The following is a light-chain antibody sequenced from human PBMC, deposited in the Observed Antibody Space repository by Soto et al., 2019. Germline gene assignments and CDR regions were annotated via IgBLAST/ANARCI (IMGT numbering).Light chain of an antibody. CDR1: QSVASY. CDR3: QQYVSAPWA. CDR2: GAS. Sequence: EIVLTQSPASLSLSPGERATLSCRASQSVASYLVWYQQKPGQAPRLLVFGASRRATGIPDRFTGSGSGTDFTLTISRREPEDFAVYYCQQYVSAPWAFGQGTKVDIK. J-gene: IGKJ1*01. V-gene: IGKV3-20*01.